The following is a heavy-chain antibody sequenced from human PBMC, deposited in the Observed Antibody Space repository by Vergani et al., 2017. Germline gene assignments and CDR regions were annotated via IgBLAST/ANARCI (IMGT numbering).Heavy chain of an antibody. D-gene: IGHD6-13*01. CDR2: IFPGDSDT. V-gene: IGHV5-51*01. CDR1: GYSFTTYW. Sequence: EVPLVQSGAEVKKPGESLKISCKGSGYSFTTYWIGWVRQMPGKGLEWMGIIFPGDSDTRYNPSFQGQVTISPDKSIRTAYLPWSRLKARDTAMYYCARPSSHLPYLFYYWGQGTLVTVSS. CDR3: ARPSSHLPYLFYY. J-gene: IGHJ4*02.